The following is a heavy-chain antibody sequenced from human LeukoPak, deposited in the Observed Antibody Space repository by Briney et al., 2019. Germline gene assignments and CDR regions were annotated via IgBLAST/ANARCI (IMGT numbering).Heavy chain of an antibody. CDR3: AGDFRIGSSWPPTIDY. J-gene: IGHJ4*02. V-gene: IGHV1-2*02. Sequence: ASVKVSCKASGYTFTGYYMHWVRQAPGQGLEWMGWINPNSGGTNYAQKFQGRVTMTRDTSISTAYMELSRLRSDDTAVYYCAGDFRIGSSWPPTIDYWGQGTLVTVSS. D-gene: IGHD6-13*01. CDR2: INPNSGGT. CDR1: GYTFTGYY.